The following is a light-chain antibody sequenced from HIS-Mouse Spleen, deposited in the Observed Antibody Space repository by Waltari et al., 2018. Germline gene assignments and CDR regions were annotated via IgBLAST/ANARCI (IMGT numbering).Light chain of an antibody. CDR3: QQRSNWPWT. CDR2: DAS. CDR1: QSVSSY. V-gene: IGKV3-11*01. J-gene: IGKJ1*01. Sequence: EIVLTQSPATLSLSPGERATLSCRASQSVSSYLAWYQQKPGQAPRLLIYDASNRATGIPARFGSSGSGTDFTLTISSLEPEDFAVYYCQQRSNWPWTFGQGTKVEIK.